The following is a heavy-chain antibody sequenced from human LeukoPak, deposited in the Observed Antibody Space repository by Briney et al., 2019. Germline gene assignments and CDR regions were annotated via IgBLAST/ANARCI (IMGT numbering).Heavy chain of an antibody. CDR3: ARDYYDSSGYYTEYYFDY. CDR2: IYTSGST. V-gene: IGHV4-4*07. CDR1: GGSISSYY. J-gene: IGHJ4*02. D-gene: IGHD3-22*01. Sequence: PSETLSLTCTVSGGSISSYYWSWIRQPAGKGLEWIGRIYTSGSTNYNPSLKSRVTMSVDTSKNQFSLKLSSVTAADTAVYYCARDYYDSSGYYTEYYFDYWGQGTLVTVSS.